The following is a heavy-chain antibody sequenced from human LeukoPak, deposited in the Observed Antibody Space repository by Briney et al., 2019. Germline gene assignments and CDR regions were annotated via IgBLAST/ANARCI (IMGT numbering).Heavy chain of an antibody. Sequence: GGSLRLSCAASGFTFDDYAMHWVRQAPGKGLEWVSGISWNNGSIGYADSVKGRFTISRDNAKNSLYLQMNSLRAEDTALYYCAKDSNIVVVPVAIDYWGQGTLVTVSS. J-gene: IGHJ4*02. CDR1: GFTFDDYA. D-gene: IGHD2-2*01. CDR2: ISWNNGSI. V-gene: IGHV3-9*01. CDR3: AKDSNIVVVPVAIDY.